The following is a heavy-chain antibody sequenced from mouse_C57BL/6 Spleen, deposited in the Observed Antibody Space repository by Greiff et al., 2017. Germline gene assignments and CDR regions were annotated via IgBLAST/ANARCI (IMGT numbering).Heavy chain of an antibody. V-gene: IGHV1-64*01. CDR3: ARSYDGYYDYAMDY. CDR2: IHPNSGST. D-gene: IGHD2-3*01. Sequence: VQLQQPGAELVKPGASVKLSCKASGYTFTSYWMHWVKQRPGQGLEWIGMIHPNSGSTNYNEKFKSKATLTVDKSSSTAYMQLSSLTSEDSAVYYCARSYDGYYDYAMDYWGQATSVTVSS. CDR1: GYTFTSYW. J-gene: IGHJ4*01.